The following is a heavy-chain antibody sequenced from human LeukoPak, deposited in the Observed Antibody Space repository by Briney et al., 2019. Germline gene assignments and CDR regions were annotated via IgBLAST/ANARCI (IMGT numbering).Heavy chain of an antibody. V-gene: IGHV3-21*01. CDR3: ARAGYCSGGSCPRGYYYYMDV. CDR1: GFTFSSYG. J-gene: IGHJ6*03. Sequence: PGGTLRLSCAASGFTFSSYGMSWVRQAPGKGLEWVSSISSSSSYIYYADSVKGRFTISRDNAKNSLYLQMNSLRAEDTAVYYCARAGYCSGGSCPRGYYYYMDVWGKGTTVTVSS. CDR2: ISSSSSYI. D-gene: IGHD2-15*01.